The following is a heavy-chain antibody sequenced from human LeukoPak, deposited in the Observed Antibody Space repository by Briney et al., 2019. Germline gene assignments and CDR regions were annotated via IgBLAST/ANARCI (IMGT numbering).Heavy chain of an antibody. J-gene: IGHJ4*02. V-gene: IGHV3-23*01. D-gene: IGHD1-26*01. CDR3: AKDLRYSGSFIDY. Sequence: GGSLRLSCAASGFIFSNSNMNWVRQAPGKGLEWVSVISGSGDSTYYADSVKGRFTISRDNSKNTLYLQMNSLRAEDTAVYYCAKDLRYSGSFIDYWGQGTLVTVSS. CDR1: GFIFSNSN. CDR2: ISGSGDST.